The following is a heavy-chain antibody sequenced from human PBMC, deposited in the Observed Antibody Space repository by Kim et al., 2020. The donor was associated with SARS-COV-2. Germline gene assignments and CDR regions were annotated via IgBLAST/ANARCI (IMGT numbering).Heavy chain of an antibody. V-gene: IGHV3-30*01. J-gene: IGHJ4*02. D-gene: IGHD6-13*01. Sequence: YADSVKGRFTISRDNSKNTLYLQMNSLRAEDTAVYYCARGRIAAAGYFDYWGQGTLVTVSS. CDR3: ARGRIAAAGYFDY.